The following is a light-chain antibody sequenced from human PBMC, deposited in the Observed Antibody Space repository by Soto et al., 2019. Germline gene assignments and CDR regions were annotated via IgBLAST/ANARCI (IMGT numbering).Light chain of an antibody. V-gene: IGKV3-11*01. J-gene: IGKJ3*01. CDR2: DTS. Sequence: EIVLTQFPATLSLSPGERATLSCRASQSVSSYLAWHQQKPGQAPRLLIYDTSNRAAGVPARFSGSGSGTDFTLTISSLEPEDLAVYYCQQRTNWPLFTFGPGTKVDIK. CDR1: QSVSSY. CDR3: QQRTNWPLFT.